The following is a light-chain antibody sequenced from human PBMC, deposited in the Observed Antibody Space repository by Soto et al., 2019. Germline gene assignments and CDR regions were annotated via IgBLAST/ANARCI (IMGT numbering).Light chain of an antibody. J-gene: IGKJ5*01. V-gene: IGKV3-11*01. Sequence: IVLTQSGATVAFSPCERATLSWRASQSVGSSLAWYQQRPGQAPRLLIYDAFIRATGIPARFSGSESGTDFTLTISSLEPEDFAVYYCQQRSNWPLTFGQGTRLEIK. CDR1: QSVGSS. CDR3: QQRSNWPLT. CDR2: DAF.